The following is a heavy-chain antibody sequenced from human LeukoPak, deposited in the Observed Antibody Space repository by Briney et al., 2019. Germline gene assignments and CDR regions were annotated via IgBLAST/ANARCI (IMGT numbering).Heavy chain of an antibody. D-gene: IGHD2/OR15-2a*01. CDR3: TTEID. Sequence: GGSLRLSCAAPGFTFSNVWMSWVREAPGKGREWVGRIKSKSDGGTTDYSAHVKCRFTISRDDSKNTLYLQMNSLKTEDTAVYYCTTEIDWGQGTLVTVSS. V-gene: IGHV3-15*01. CDR2: IKSKSDGGTT. CDR1: GFTFSNVW. J-gene: IGHJ4*02.